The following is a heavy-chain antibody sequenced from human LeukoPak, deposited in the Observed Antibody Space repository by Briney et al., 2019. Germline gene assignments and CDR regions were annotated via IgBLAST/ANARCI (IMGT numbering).Heavy chain of an antibody. Sequence: PSETLSLTCAVSGYSISSGYYWGWIRQPPGKGLEWIGSIYHSGSTYHNPSLKSRVTISVDTSKNQFSLKLSSVTAADTAVYYCARRGSSGWYWYFDLWGRGTLVTVSS. J-gene: IGHJ2*01. CDR2: IYHSGST. CDR1: GYSISSGYY. CDR3: ARRGSSGWYWYFDL. D-gene: IGHD6-19*01. V-gene: IGHV4-38-2*01.